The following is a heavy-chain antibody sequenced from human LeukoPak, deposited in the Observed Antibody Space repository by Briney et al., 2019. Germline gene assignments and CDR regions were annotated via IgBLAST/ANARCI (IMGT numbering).Heavy chain of an antibody. J-gene: IGHJ6*02. Sequence: GGSLRLSCAASGFTFSGSATHWVRQASGKGLEWVGRIRSKANSYATAYAASVKGRFTISRDDSKNTAYLQMNSLKTEDTAVYYCDFWSRANYYYGMDVWGQGTTVTVSS. CDR1: GFTFSGSA. V-gene: IGHV3-73*01. CDR3: DFWSRANYYYGMDV. D-gene: IGHD3-3*01. CDR2: IRSKANSYAT.